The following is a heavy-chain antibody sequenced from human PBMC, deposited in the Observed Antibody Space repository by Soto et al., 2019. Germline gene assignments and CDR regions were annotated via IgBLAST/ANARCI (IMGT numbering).Heavy chain of an antibody. Sequence: GGSLRLSCAASGLTVSSNYMSWVRQAPGKGLEWVAVISYDGSNKYYADSLKGRFTISRDNAKNSLYLQMDSLRAEDTALYYCARGLNKAALSFEYWGQGTLVTVSS. CDR1: GLTVSSNY. CDR2: ISYDGSNK. V-gene: IGHV3-30*03. CDR3: ARGLNKAALSFEY. D-gene: IGHD6-25*01. J-gene: IGHJ4*01.